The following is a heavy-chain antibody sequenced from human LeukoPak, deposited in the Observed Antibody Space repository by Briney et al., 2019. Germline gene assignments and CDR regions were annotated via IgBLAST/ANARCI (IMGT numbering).Heavy chain of an antibody. J-gene: IGHJ4*02. CDR2: IKQDGSEK. V-gene: IGHV3-7*05. D-gene: IGHD6-19*01. Sequence: GGSLRLSCEASGFTFSSFWMSWVRQAPGKGLEWVANIKQDGSEKYYVDSVRGRFTISRDNAKNSLYLQMNSLRAEDTAVYYCARDNAGSGWVYWGQGTLVTVSS. CDR3: ARDNAGSGWVY. CDR1: GFTFSSFW.